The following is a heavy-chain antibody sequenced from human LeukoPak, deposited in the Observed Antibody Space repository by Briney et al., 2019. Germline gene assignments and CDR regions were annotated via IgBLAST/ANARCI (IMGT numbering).Heavy chain of an antibody. V-gene: IGHV3-23*01. CDR3: ARAHVLRPFDS. Sequence: GGSLRLSCAASGFTFRGYVFSWLRQPPGKGLEWVSAVAASGDGTYYADSVKGRFTISRDNSKNTLYLQMNSLGAEDTAVYYCARAHVLRPFDSWGQGTLVTVSS. CDR2: VAASGDGT. D-gene: IGHD3-16*01. CDR1: GFTFRGYV. J-gene: IGHJ4*02.